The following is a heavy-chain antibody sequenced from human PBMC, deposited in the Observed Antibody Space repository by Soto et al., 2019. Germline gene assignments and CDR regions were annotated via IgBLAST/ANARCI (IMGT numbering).Heavy chain of an antibody. CDR3: ARGGPYSSSSSWFDP. Sequence: SETLSLTCTVSGGSITSGDYFWSWIRQPPGKGLEWIGYIYYIGNTYYNPSLKSRVDISVDVSKRQFSLKLSSVTAADTAVYYCARGGPYSSSSSWFDPWGQGTLVTVSS. CDR1: GGSITSGDYF. CDR2: IYYIGNT. V-gene: IGHV4-30-4*01. D-gene: IGHD6-6*01. J-gene: IGHJ5*02.